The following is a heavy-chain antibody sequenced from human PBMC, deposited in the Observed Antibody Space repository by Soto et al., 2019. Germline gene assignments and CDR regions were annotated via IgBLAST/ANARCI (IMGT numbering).Heavy chain of an antibody. CDR3: SRVDPGETSPFDH. CDR2: INPFDGSR. V-gene: IGHV1-46*03. D-gene: IGHD3-10*01. Sequence: ASVKVSCKASGYTFTYCSLHWVPQAPGQGLERMGWINPFDGSRLFAQSFQGRVTFTRDTSTNTVYMELSGLRSDDTAVYYCSRVDPGETSPFDHWGQGTLVTVS. J-gene: IGHJ4*02. CDR1: GYTFTYCS.